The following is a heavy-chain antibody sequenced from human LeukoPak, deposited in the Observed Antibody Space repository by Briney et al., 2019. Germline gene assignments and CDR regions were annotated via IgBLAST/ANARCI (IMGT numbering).Heavy chain of an antibody. J-gene: IGHJ4*02. Sequence: PGGSLRLSCAASGFTFSSYEMNWVRQASGKGLEWVSYISSSGSTIYYADSVKGRFNISRDNAKNSLYLQMNSLRAEDTAVYYCATINYGDYVDAFDYWGQGTLVTVSS. CDR1: GFTFSSYE. CDR2: ISSSGSTI. CDR3: ATINYGDYVDAFDY. V-gene: IGHV3-48*03. D-gene: IGHD4-17*01.